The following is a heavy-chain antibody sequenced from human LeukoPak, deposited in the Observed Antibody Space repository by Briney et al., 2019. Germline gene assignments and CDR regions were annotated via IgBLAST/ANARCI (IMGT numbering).Heavy chain of an antibody. V-gene: IGHV1-69*06. J-gene: IGHJ6*03. CDR1: GGTFSSYA. D-gene: IGHD3-22*01. CDR2: IIPIFGTA. CDR3: ARAPYYYDSSGYSEYYYYYYMDV. Sequence: ASVKVSCKASGGTFSSYAISWVRQAPGQGLEWMGGIIPIFGTANYAQKFQGRVTITADKSTSTAYMELSSLRSEDTAVYYCARAPYYYDSSGYSEYYYYYYMDVWGKGTTVTVSS.